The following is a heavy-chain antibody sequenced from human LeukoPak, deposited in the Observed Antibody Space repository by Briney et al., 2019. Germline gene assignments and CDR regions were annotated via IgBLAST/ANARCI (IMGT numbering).Heavy chain of an antibody. J-gene: IGHJ4*02. D-gene: IGHD2-2*01. Sequence: GGSLRLSCAASGFTFGSYVMSWVRQAPGRGLEWVSAISGSSGSAYYADSVKGRFTISRDNSENTLYLQMNSLRAEDTAVYFCAKDGAHSSSINCYFDYWGQGTLATVSS. CDR2: ISGSSGSA. V-gene: IGHV3-23*01. CDR3: AKDGAHSSSINCYFDY. CDR1: GFTFGSYV.